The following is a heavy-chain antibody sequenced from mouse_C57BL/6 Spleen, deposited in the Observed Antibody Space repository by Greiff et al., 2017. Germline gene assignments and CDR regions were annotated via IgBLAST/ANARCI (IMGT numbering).Heavy chain of an antibody. CDR2: ISSGSSTI. Sequence: EVKLVESGGGLVKPGGSLKISCAASGFTFSDYGMHWVRQAPEKGLEWFAYISSGSSTIYYADTVKGRFTISIDNAKNTLFLQMTSLMSEDTAMYYCASYWDGAMDYWGQGTSVTVSS. J-gene: IGHJ4*01. CDR3: ASYWDGAMDY. V-gene: IGHV5-17*01. CDR1: GFTFSDYG. D-gene: IGHD4-1*01.